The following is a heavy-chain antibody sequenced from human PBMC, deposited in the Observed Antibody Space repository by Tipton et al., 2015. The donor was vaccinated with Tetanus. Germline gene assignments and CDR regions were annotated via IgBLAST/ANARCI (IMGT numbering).Heavy chain of an antibody. V-gene: IGHV4-31*03. CDR3: AAESARGSNWIDP. CDR1: GGSINTGDFL. CDR2: ISNRGNS. J-gene: IGHJ5*02. Sequence: TLSLTCTVSGGSINTGDFLWTWIRQHPRTGLEWIGYISNRGNSYSNPSLKGRISLSVDKSASQFSLRLASVTSADSAVCYCAAESARGSNWIDPWGQGVLVNVS. D-gene: IGHD1-26*01.